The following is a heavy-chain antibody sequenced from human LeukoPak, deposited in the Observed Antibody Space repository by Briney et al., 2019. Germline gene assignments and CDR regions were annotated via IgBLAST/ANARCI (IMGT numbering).Heavy chain of an antibody. J-gene: IGHJ3*02. V-gene: IGHV3-64*01. CDR2: ISSNGGST. CDR1: GFTFSSYA. D-gene: IGHD1-26*01. CDR3: AGGFSGSYLPDDAFDI. Sequence: GGSLRLSCAASGFTFSSYAMHWVRQAPGKGLEYVSAISSNGGSTYYANSVKGRFTISRDNSKNTLYLQMGSLRAEDTAVYYCAGGFSGSYLPDDAFDIWGQGTMVTVSS.